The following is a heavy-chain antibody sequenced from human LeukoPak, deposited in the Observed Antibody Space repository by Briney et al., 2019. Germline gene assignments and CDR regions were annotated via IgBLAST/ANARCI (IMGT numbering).Heavy chain of an antibody. V-gene: IGHV1-2*02. J-gene: IGHJ6*03. CDR2: INPNSGGT. CDR3: ARAYYYYYYMDV. Sequence: ASVKVSCKASGYTFTGYYMHWVRQAPGQGLEWMGWINPNSGGTNYAQKFQGRVTMTRDTSISTAYMVLSRLRSDDTAVYYCARAYYYYYYMDVWGKGTTVTVSS. CDR1: GYTFTGYY.